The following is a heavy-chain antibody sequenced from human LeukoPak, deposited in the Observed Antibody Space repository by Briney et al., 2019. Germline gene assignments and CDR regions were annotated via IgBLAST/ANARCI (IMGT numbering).Heavy chain of an antibody. CDR2: ISGSGGST. J-gene: IGHJ4*02. CDR1: GFTFSSYA. Sequence: GGSLRLSCAASGFTFSSYAMSWVRLAPGKGLEWVSAISGSGGSTYYADSVKGRFTISRDNSKNTLYLQMNSLRAEDTAVYYCAKGGGYSYGYLDYWGQGTLVTVSS. D-gene: IGHD5-18*01. CDR3: AKGGGYSYGYLDY. V-gene: IGHV3-23*01.